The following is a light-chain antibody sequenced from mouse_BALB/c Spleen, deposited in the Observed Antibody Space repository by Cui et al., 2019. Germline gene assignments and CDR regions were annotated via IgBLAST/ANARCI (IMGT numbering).Light chain of an antibody. Sequence: QLVLTQSPAIMSASPGEQVTMTCSVSSSVRYLHWYQQKSGTSPKRWIYDSSTLASGGPARFSGSGSGTSYALTLNSSEAEDAATDYCQQESRNPPGYTFGGGTKLEIK. CDR2: DSS. CDR3: QQESRNPPGYT. CDR1: SSVRY. J-gene: IGKJ2*01. V-gene: IGKV4-59*01.